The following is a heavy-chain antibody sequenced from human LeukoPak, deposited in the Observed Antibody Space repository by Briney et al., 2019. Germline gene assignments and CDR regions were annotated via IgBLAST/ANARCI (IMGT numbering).Heavy chain of an antibody. Sequence: PGGSLRLSCAASGFTFTNYWMHWVRQAPGKGLVWVSRISHDGSSTTYADSVKGRFTISRDNAENTVYLQMNSLRAEDTAVYYCARIAGGSYSVWGQGTLVTVSS. J-gene: IGHJ4*02. CDR3: ARIAGGSYSV. D-gene: IGHD1-26*01. V-gene: IGHV3-74*03. CDR1: GFTFTNYW. CDR2: ISHDGSST.